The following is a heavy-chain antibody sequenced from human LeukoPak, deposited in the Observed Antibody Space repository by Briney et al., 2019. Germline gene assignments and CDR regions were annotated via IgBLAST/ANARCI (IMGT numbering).Heavy chain of an antibody. J-gene: IGHJ4*02. CDR3: ARHSYSSSSSMRRHFDC. CDR1: GGSFSGYY. CDR2: INHSGST. Sequence: SETLSLTCAVYGGSFSGYYWSWIRQPPGKGLEWIGEINHSGSTNYNPSLKSRVTISVDTSKNQFSLKLSSVTAADTAVYYCARHSYSSSSSMRRHFDCWGQGTLVTVSS. D-gene: IGHD6-13*01. V-gene: IGHV4-34*01.